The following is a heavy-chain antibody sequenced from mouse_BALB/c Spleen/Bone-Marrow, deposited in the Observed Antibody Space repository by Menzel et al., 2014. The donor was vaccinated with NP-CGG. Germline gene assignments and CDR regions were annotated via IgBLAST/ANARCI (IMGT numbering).Heavy chain of an antibody. CDR3: ARGTTALRYFDV. CDR1: GFTFSSSG. Sequence: EVKLEESGGGLVQPGGSRKLSCAASGFTFSSSGMHWIRQAPEKGLEWVAYINGGSNTIYYADTVKGRFTISRDNPKNTLFLQMTSLRSEDTAMYFCARGTTALRYFDVWGAGTTVTVSS. CDR2: INGGSNTI. D-gene: IGHD1-2*01. J-gene: IGHJ1*01. V-gene: IGHV5-17*02.